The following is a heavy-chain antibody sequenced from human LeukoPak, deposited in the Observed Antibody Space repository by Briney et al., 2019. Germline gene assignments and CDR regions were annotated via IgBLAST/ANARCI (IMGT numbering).Heavy chain of an antibody. CDR2: ISYDGTNK. CDR1: GFTFSNYA. V-gene: IGHV3-30*18. CDR3: AKDRQWLAYFDY. J-gene: IGHJ4*02. Sequence: GGSLRLSCAASGFTFSNYAMHRVRQAPGKGLEWVAVISYDGTNKYYADSVKGRFTISRDNSKNTEYLQMNSLRPEDTAVYYCAKDRQWLAYFDYWGQGTLVTVSS. D-gene: IGHD6-19*01.